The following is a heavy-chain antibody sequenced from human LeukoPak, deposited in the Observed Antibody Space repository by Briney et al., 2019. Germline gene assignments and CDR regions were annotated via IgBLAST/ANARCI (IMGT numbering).Heavy chain of an antibody. Sequence: ASVKVSCKASGYTFTSYGISWVRQVPGQGLEWMGWISAYNGNTNYAQKLQGRVTMTTDTSTSTAYMELRSLRSDDTAVYYCARTDTAMVTNWYFDLWGRGTLVTVSS. CDR2: ISAYNGNT. CDR3: ARTDTAMVTNWYFDL. D-gene: IGHD5-18*01. J-gene: IGHJ2*01. CDR1: GYTFTSYG. V-gene: IGHV1-18*01.